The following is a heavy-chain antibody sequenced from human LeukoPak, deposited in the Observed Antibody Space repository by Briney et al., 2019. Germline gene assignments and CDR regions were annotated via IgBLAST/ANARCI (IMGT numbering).Heavy chain of an antibody. D-gene: IGHD6-13*01. CDR2: IYSSGST. CDR1: GGSISSYY. V-gene: IGHV4-4*07. J-gene: IGHJ5*02. Sequence: SETLSLTCTVSGGSISSYYWSWIRQSAGKGLEWIGRIYSSGSTNYNPSLKSRVTMSVDTSKNQFSLKLSSVTAADTAVYYCARDFNSSWLDNWFDPWGQGTLVTVSP. CDR3: ARDFNSSWLDNWFDP.